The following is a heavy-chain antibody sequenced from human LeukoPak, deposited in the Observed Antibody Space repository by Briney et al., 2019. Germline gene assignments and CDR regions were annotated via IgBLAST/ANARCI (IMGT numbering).Heavy chain of an antibody. CDR2: VYTSGST. Sequence: TSETLSLTCSVSGGSISCYYWTWIRQPAGKGLEWIGRVYTSGSTHYNPSLKTRLTISVDTSKNQFSLKLSSVTAADTAVYYCARRKGIAAQHAPRRVRFNWLDPWGQGTLVTVSS. V-gene: IGHV4-4*07. J-gene: IGHJ5*02. CDR1: GGSISCYY. CDR3: ARRKGIAAQHAPRRVRFNWLDP. D-gene: IGHD6-6*01.